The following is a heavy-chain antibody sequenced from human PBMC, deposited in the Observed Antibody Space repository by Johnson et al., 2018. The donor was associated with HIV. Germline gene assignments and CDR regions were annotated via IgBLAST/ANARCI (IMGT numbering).Heavy chain of an antibody. D-gene: IGHD2-8*01. CDR3: AKFLLMYEGRSGTFDI. V-gene: IGHV3-23*04. CDR2: ISGSGGTP. Sequence: VQLVESGGGLVQPGGSLRLSCAASGFTFSSYAMSWVRQAPGKGLEWVSAISGSGGTPYYAASVKGRFTISRDNSKDTLYLQMNSLRAEDTAVYYCAKFLLMYEGRSGTFDIWGQGTMVTVSS. CDR1: GFTFSSYA. J-gene: IGHJ3*02.